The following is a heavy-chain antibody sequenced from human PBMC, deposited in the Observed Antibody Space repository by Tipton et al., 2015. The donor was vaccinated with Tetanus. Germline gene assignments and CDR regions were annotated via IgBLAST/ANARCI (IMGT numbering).Heavy chain of an antibody. Sequence: TLSLTCAVSYGSMTSGGYSWSWIRQPPGKGLEWIGYIYHSGTAYYNPSLKSRVTISVDRSDNQFSLKLNSVTAADTAMYYCARLLVADAFDIWGQGTMVTVSS. V-gene: IGHV4-30-2*01. CDR1: YGSMTSGGYS. CDR3: ARLLVADAFDI. J-gene: IGHJ3*02. D-gene: IGHD2-8*02. CDR2: IYHSGTA.